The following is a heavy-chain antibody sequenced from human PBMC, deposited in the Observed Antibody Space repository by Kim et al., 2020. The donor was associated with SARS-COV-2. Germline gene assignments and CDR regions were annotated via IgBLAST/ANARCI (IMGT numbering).Heavy chain of an antibody. CDR1: GGSISSSSYY. J-gene: IGHJ4*02. Sequence: SETLSLTCTVSGGSISSSSYYWGWIRQPPGKGLEWIGSIYYSGSTYYNPSLKSRVTISVDTSKNQFSLKLSSVTAADTAVYYCARHWAGRHYYGSGSYFPMIIYYFDYWGQGTLVTVSS. D-gene: IGHD3-10*01. CDR3: ARHWAGRHYYGSGSYFPMIIYYFDY. CDR2: IYYSGST. V-gene: IGHV4-39*01.